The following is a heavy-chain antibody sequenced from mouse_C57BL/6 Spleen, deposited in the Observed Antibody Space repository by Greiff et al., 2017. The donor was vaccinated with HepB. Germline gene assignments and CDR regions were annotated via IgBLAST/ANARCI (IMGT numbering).Heavy chain of an antibody. Sequence: VQLQQSGPELVKPGASVKISCKASGYAFSSSWMNWVKQRPGKGLEWIGRIYPGDGDTNYNGKFKGKATLTADKSSSTAYMHLSSLTSEDSAVYFCARWAFYDYGFDYWGQGTTLTVSS. J-gene: IGHJ2*01. CDR1: GYAFSSSW. CDR3: ARWAFYDYGFDY. V-gene: IGHV1-82*01. D-gene: IGHD2-4*01. CDR2: IYPGDGDT.